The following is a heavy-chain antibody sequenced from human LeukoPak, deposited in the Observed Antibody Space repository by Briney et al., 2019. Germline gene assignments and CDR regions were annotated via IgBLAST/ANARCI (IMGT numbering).Heavy chain of an antibody. Sequence: SETLSLTCTVSGGSISSYYWSWIRQPAGKGLGWIGRIYTSGSTNYNPSLKSRVTISVDTSKNQFSLKLSSVTAADTAVYYCARAGGVLGYFDYWGQGTLVTVSS. D-gene: IGHD3-10*01. J-gene: IGHJ4*02. V-gene: IGHV4-4*07. CDR1: GGSISSYY. CDR3: ARAGGVLGYFDY. CDR2: IYTSGST.